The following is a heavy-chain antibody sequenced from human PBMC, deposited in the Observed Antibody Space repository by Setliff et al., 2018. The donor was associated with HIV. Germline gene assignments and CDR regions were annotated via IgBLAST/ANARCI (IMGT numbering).Heavy chain of an antibody. CDR1: GYTFNNYY. J-gene: IGHJ4*02. CDR3: ARAYYDSSGPTYFDY. V-gene: IGHV1-46*02. Sequence: GASVKVSCKASGYTFNNYYMHWVRQAPGQGLEWMGIINPSDNRTYYAQKFQGRVTMTRDTSTSSVYMELRSLRSEDTAVYYCARAYYDSSGPTYFDYWGQGTLVTVSS. CDR2: INPSDNRT. D-gene: IGHD3-22*01.